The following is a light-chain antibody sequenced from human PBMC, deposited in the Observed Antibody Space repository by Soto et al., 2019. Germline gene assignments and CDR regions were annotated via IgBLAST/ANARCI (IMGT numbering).Light chain of an antibody. CDR2: EVT. J-gene: IGLJ1*01. Sequence: QSALTQPASVSGSPGQSITLSFTGTSSDVGGFDSVSWYQQHPGSAPKLMIYEVTNRPSGVSHRFSGSQSGNTASLTISGLQTEDEADYYCSSYTSSNTLVFGTGTKLTVL. V-gene: IGLV2-14*01. CDR3: SSYTSSNTLV. CDR1: SSDVGGFDS.